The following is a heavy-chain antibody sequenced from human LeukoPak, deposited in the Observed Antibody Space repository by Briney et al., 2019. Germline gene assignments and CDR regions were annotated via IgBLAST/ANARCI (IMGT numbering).Heavy chain of an antibody. CDR2: ISSSGSTI. Sequence: GGSLRLSCAASRFTFSDYYMSWIRQAPGKGLEWVSYISSSGSTIYYADSVKGRFTISRDNAKNSLYLQMNSLRAEDTAVYYCASVYSSSSTYYMDVWGKGTTVTVSS. J-gene: IGHJ6*03. V-gene: IGHV3-11*01. D-gene: IGHD6-6*01. CDR1: RFTFSDYY. CDR3: ASVYSSSSTYYMDV.